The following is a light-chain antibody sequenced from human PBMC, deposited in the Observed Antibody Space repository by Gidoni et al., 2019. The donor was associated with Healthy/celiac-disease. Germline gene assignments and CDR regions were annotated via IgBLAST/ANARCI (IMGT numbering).Light chain of an antibody. CDR3: RQRSNCT. CDR2: DAS. J-gene: IGKJ5*01. Sequence: EIVLTQAPATLSVSPGERATLSCRASQSVSSYLAWYQQKPGQAPRLLIYDASNRATAIPARFSGSGSGTDFTLTSSSLEPEDFAVYYRRQRSNCTFGEGTRLEIK. CDR1: QSVSSY. V-gene: IGKV3-11*01.